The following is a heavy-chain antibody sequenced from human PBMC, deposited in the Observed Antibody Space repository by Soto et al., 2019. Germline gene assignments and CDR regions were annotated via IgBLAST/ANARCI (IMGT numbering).Heavy chain of an antibody. CDR1: GGTFSSYA. D-gene: IGHD3-10*01. V-gene: IGHV1-69*06. CDR2: IIPIFGTA. J-gene: IGHJ4*02. Sequence: QVQLVQSGAEVKKPGSSVKVSCKASGGTFSSYAISWVRQAPGQGLEWMGGIIPIFGTANYAQKFQGRVTITADKSTSTAYMELSSLRSEDTAVDYGASEGRNGSGDVYWGQGTLVTVSS. CDR3: ASEGRNGSGDVY.